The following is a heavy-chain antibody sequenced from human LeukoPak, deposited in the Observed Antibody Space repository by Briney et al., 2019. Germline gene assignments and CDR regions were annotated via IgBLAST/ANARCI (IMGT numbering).Heavy chain of an antibody. CDR2: ISAYNGNT. J-gene: IGHJ4*02. CDR3: ARDQSLVAYSSTWFDY. D-gene: IGHD6-13*01. CDR1: GYTFTNYG. V-gene: IGHV1-18*01. Sequence: GASVKVSCKTSGYTFTNYGLSWVRQAPGQGLEWMGWISAYNGNTDYAQNLQGRVTLTTDTSTTTAYMELRGLGSDDTAVYYCARDQSLVAYSSTWFDYWGQGTLVTVSS.